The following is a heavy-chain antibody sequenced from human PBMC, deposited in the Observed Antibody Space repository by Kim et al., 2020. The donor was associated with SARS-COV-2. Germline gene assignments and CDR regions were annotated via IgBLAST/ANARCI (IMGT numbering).Heavy chain of an antibody. CDR3: AREFGPGSDRLDP. D-gene: IGHD3-10*01. V-gene: IGHV4-59*01. Sequence: SETLSLTCSVSGGYISSYYWSWIRLSPGRGLEWIGFVQDRGITNYNPSLKSRVTISADASKNQFSLKLSSVTAADTALYYCAREFGPGSDRLDPWGQGTLVTVSS. CDR1: GGYISSYY. J-gene: IGHJ5*02. CDR2: VQDRGIT.